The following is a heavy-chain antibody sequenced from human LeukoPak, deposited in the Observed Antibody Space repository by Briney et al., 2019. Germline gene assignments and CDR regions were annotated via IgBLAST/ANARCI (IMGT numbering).Heavy chain of an antibody. V-gene: IGHV4-34*01. Sequence: SETLSLTCAVYGGSFSGYYWSWIRQPPGKGLEWIGEINHSGSTNYNPSLKSRVTISVDTSKNQFSVKLSSVPAAATAVYYCARAPRDYYDSSGYYYGFMYYFDYWGQGPLVTVSS. J-gene: IGHJ4*02. D-gene: IGHD3-22*01. CDR2: INHSGST. CDR1: GGSFSGYY. CDR3: ARAPRDYYDSSGYYYGFMYYFDY.